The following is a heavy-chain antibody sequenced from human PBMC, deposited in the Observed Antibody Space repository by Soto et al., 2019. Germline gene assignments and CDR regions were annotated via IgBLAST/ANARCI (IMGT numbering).Heavy chain of an antibody. J-gene: IGHJ5*02. CDR3: ARALKYDFWSGYSWLDP. D-gene: IGHD3-3*01. CDR1: GGSISSYY. V-gene: IGHV4-59*01. Sequence: PSETLSLTXTASGGSISSYYWSWIRQPPGKGLEWIGYIYYSGSTNYNPSLKSRVTISVDTSKNQFSLKLSSVTAADTAVYYCARALKYDFWSGYSWLDPWGQGTLVTVSS. CDR2: IYYSGST.